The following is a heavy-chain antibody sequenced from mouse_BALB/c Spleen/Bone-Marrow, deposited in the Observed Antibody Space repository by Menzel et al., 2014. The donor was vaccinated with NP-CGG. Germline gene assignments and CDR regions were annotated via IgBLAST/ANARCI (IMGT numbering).Heavy chain of an antibody. Sequence: VQLQQSGAELVKPGTSVKLSCKASGYTFTSYYIYWVKQRPGQGLKWIGEINPSNGGTNFNEKFKSKATLTVDKSSSTAYMQLSSLTSDDSAVYYCTRLSLLRGYFDYWGQGTTLTVSS. CDR3: TRLSLLRGYFDY. J-gene: IGHJ2*01. V-gene: IGHV1S81*02. CDR1: GYTFTSYY. CDR2: INPSNGGT. D-gene: IGHD1-2*01.